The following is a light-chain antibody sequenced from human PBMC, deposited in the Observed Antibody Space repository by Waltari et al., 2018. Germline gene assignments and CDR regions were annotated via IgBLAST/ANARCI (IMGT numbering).Light chain of an antibody. J-gene: IGLJ1*01. CDR1: SSDVGSYNY. CDR3: SSYTSNTAYV. CDR2: DVN. Sequence: QAALTQPASVSGSPGQSITISCTGTSSDVGSYNYVSWYQQHPGTAPKLIIHDVNERPSGVSNRFSASKSGNTASLTISGLQAEDEANYYCSSYTSNTAYVFGSGTEVTVL. V-gene: IGLV2-14*03.